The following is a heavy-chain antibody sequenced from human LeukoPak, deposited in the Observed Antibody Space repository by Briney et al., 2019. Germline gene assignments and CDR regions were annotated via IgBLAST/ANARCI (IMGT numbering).Heavy chain of an antibody. J-gene: IGHJ1*01. Sequence: SETLSLTCTVSGGSISSYYWSWIRQPPGKGLEWIGYIYYSGSTNYNPSLKSRVTISVDTSKNQFSLKLSSVTAADTAVYYCARDQDDSSGYYWSFQHWGQGTLVTVSS. CDR3: ARDQDDSSGYYWSFQH. CDR1: GGSISSYY. V-gene: IGHV4-59*01. D-gene: IGHD3-22*01. CDR2: IYYSGST.